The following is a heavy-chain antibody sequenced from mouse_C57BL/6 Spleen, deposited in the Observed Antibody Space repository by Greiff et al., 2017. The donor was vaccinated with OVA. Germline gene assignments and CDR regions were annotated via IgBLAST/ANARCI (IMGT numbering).Heavy chain of an antibody. V-gene: IGHV1-82*01. CDR1: GYAFSSSW. Sequence: VQLQQSGPELVKPGASVKISCKASGYAFSSSWMNWVKQRPGKGLEWIGRIYPGDGDTNYNGKFKGKATLTADKSYSTAYMQLSSLTSEDAAVYFCARSPPYYYGSLSDYWGQGTTLTVSS. CDR3: ARSPPYYYGSLSDY. D-gene: IGHD1-1*01. CDR2: IYPGDGDT. J-gene: IGHJ2*01.